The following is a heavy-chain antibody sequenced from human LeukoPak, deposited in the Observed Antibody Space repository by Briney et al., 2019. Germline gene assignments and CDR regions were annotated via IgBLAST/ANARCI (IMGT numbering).Heavy chain of an antibody. CDR3: ARHLSGTTVAHYFDF. V-gene: IGHV4-39*01. CDR1: GDSISSGRNY. CDR2: IYYSGSS. Sequence: PSETLSLTCTVSGDSISSGRNYYAWIRQPPGKGLEWLASIYYSGSSSYNPSLKNRVSISVDRSKNQVSLIMTSVTASDTAVYYCARHLSGTTVAHYFDFWGQGILVPVSS. D-gene: IGHD1-1*01. J-gene: IGHJ4*02.